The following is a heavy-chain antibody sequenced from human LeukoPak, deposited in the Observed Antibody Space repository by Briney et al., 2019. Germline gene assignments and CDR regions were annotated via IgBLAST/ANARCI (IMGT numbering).Heavy chain of an antibody. CDR1: GGSISSGDYY. D-gene: IGHD3-22*01. Sequence: SETLSLTCTVSGGSISSGDYYWSWIRQPPGKGLEWIGYIYYSGSTYYNPSLKSRVTISVDTSKNQFSLKLSSVTAADTAVYYCARVPFRSYYDSSGYCFDYWGQGPWSPSPQ. CDR3: ARVPFRSYYDSSGYCFDY. J-gene: IGHJ4*02. CDR2: IYYSGST. V-gene: IGHV4-30-4*01.